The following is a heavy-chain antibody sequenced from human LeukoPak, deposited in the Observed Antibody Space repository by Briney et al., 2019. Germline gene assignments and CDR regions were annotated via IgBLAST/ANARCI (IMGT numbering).Heavy chain of an antibody. CDR3: ARGARFDP. V-gene: IGHV1-8*01. J-gene: IGHJ5*02. CDR2: MSPKSGST. Sequence: ASVKVSCKASGYTFSNYDINWVRQATGQGLEWMGWMSPKSGSTGYAQKFQGRVTMTRDTSISTAYMELSSLRSEDTAVYYCARGARFDPWGQGTLVTVSS. CDR1: GYTFSNYD.